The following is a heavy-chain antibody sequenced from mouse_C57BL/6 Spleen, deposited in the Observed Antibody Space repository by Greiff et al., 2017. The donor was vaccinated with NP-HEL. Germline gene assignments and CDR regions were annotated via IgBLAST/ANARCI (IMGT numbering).Heavy chain of an antibody. V-gene: IGHV14-4*01. J-gene: IGHJ3*01. Sequence: VQLQQSGAELVRPGASVKLSCTASGFNIKDDYMHWVKQRPEQGLEWIGWIDPENGDTEYASKFQGKATITADTSSNTAYLQLSSLTSEDTAVYYCTTDYGSSYVFAYWGQGTLVTVSA. CDR3: TTDYGSSYVFAY. D-gene: IGHD1-1*01. CDR1: GFNIKDDY. CDR2: IDPENGDT.